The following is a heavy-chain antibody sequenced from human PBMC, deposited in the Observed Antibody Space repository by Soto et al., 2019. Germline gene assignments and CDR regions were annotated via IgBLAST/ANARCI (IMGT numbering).Heavy chain of an antibody. CDR1: GYTFSTYG. CDR3: ARGGGSGSSFVGYYYYTLDV. CDR2: IWYDGSNK. D-gene: IGHD1-26*01. V-gene: IGHV3-33*01. Sequence: QGQLVESGGGVVQPGRSLRLSCTASGYTFSTYGMHWVRQAPGKGLEWVTVIWYDGSNKYYADSVKGRFTISRDNSKNTLYLQMNSLRADDTAVYYCARGGGSGSSFVGYYYYTLDVWGQGTTVTVSS. J-gene: IGHJ6*02.